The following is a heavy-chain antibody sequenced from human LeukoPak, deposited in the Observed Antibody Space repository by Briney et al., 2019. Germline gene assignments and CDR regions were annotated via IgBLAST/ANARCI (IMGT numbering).Heavy chain of an antibody. D-gene: IGHD2-2*01. CDR1: GYTFTSYG. CDR2: ISAYNGNT. V-gene: IGHV1-18*01. J-gene: IGHJ4*02. Sequence: ASVKVSCKASGYTFTSYGISWVRQAPGQGLEWMGWISAYNGNTNYAQKLQGRVTMTTDTSTSTAYMELRSLRSDATAVYYCARLKDSGDIVVVPADYWGQGTLVTVSS. CDR3: ARLKDSGDIVVVPADY.